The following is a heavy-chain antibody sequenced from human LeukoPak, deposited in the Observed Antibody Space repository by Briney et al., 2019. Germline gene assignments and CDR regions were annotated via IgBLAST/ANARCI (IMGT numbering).Heavy chain of an antibody. J-gene: IGHJ3*01. D-gene: IGHD2-15*01. Sequence: ASVKVSCKASGVTFSNYGINWVRQAPGQGLEWMGRIIPILGKANYAQKFQGRVTIIADKSTSTVDMELSSLRSEDTAVYYCARDNCGPVGSTSDGCYVSHDAIDVWGQGTMVTVSS. CDR3: ARDNCGPVGSTSDGCYVSHDAIDV. CDR2: IIPILGKA. V-gene: IGHV1-69*04. CDR1: GVTFSNYG.